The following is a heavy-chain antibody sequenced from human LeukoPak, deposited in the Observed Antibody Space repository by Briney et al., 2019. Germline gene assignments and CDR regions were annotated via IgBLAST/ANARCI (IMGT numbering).Heavy chain of an antibody. CDR2: IYHSGSA. V-gene: IGHV4-59*08. CDR3: ARVRGATLNHFDY. J-gene: IGHJ4*02. D-gene: IGHD1-26*01. Sequence: SETLSLTCTVSGGSISSYYWSWIRQPPGKGLEWIGYIYHSGSANYNPSLESRVKISVDTSKNQFSLKLSSVTAADTAVYYCARVRGATLNHFDYWGQGTLVTVSS. CDR1: GGSISSYY.